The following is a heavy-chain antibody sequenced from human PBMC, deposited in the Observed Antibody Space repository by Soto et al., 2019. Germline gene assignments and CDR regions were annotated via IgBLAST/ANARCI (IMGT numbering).Heavy chain of an antibody. Sequence: QLQLQESGPGLVKPSETLSLTCTVSGGSISSSSYYWGWIRQPPGKGLEWIGSIDYSVSKYYNPSLKSRVTISVDTSKNQFSLKLSSVTAADTAVYYCASPLAAYGMDVWGQGTTVTVSS. CDR2: IDYSVSK. D-gene: IGHD6-25*01. CDR1: GGSISSSSYY. CDR3: ASPLAAYGMDV. V-gene: IGHV4-39*01. J-gene: IGHJ6*02.